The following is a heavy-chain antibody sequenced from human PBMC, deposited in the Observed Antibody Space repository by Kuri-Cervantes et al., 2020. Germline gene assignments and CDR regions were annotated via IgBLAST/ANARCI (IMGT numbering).Heavy chain of an antibody. D-gene: IGHD2-2*01. V-gene: IGHV3-33*08. CDR3: ARDQCSSTTCPYSYFDL. Sequence: GESLKISCAASAFTFRNYWMSWVRQAPGKGLEWVAVIWYDRSNKYYADSVKGRSTISRDDSKNTLSLQMNSLRAEDTAVYYCARDQCSSTTCPYSYFDLWGRGTLVTVSS. CDR2: IWYDRSNK. CDR1: AFTFRNYW. J-gene: IGHJ2*01.